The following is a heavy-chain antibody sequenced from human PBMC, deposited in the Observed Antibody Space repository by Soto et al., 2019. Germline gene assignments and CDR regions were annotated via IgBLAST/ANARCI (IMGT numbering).Heavy chain of an antibody. Sequence: QVEVVESGGGVVQPGRSLRLSCAASGFTFSNYAMHWVRQAPGKGLEWVAGISYDGSTIYYVDSVKGRFTVSRDNSKNTLYLHMSSLRADDTAVYSCAKGPWHLAHGHYFDCWGQGTLVTVSS. CDR3: AKGPWHLAHGHYFDC. V-gene: IGHV3-30*18. D-gene: IGHD5-12*01. CDR2: ISYDGSTI. J-gene: IGHJ4*02. CDR1: GFTFSNYA.